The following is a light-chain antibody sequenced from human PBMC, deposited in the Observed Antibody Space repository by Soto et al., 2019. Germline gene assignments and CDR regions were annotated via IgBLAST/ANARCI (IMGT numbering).Light chain of an antibody. CDR1: QSVFSSSNTKNY. Sequence: DIVLTQSPDSLAVSLGERATINCKSSQSVFSSSNTKNYLSWYQQKPGQAPKLLIYWASIRGSGVPDRFSGSGSGTDFTLTIRSLQAEDVAVYYCQHYFGPLALTVGGGTKVEIK. V-gene: IGKV4-1*01. CDR3: QHYFGPLALT. J-gene: IGKJ4*01. CDR2: WAS.